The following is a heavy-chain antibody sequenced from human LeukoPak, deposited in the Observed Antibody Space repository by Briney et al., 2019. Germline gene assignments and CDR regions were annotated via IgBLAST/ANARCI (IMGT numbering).Heavy chain of an antibody. Sequence: SETLSLTCGGSGVSVSSTNWGTWIRQPPGKGLEWIGEVHRDGRTNFNPSLKSRLTMSVDLSENHVSLKLPSVTAADTAVYYCAREGGFYRPLDYSGQGTLVTVSS. CDR2: VHRDGRT. CDR3: AREGGFYRPLDY. D-gene: IGHD6-25*01. V-gene: IGHV4-4*02. CDR1: GVSVSSTNW. J-gene: IGHJ4*02.